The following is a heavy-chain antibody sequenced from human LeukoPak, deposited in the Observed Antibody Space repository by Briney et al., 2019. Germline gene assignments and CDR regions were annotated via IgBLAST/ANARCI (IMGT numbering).Heavy chain of an antibody. J-gene: IGHJ4*02. Sequence: GESLKISCKGSGYTFTGYWIGWVRQLPGKGLEWMGIIYPSDSDTRYSPSFQGQVTISADKSINTAYLQWSSLKASDTAMYYCARTNYFDYWGQGTLVTVSS. CDR2: IYPSDSDT. V-gene: IGHV5-51*01. CDR3: ARTNYFDY. CDR1: GYTFTGYW.